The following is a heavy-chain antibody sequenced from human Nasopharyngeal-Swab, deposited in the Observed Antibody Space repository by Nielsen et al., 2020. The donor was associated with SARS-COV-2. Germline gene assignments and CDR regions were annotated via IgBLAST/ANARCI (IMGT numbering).Heavy chain of an antibody. CDR3: AKPGVAWYGVYYFDY. Sequence: GESLKISCAASGFTFDDYTMHWVRQPPGKGLEWVSLISWDGGSTYYADSVKGRFTISRDNSKNSLYLQMNSLRTEDTALYYCAKPGVAWYGVYYFDYWGQGTLVTVSS. D-gene: IGHD3-10*01. V-gene: IGHV3-43*01. CDR1: GFTFDDYT. J-gene: IGHJ4*02. CDR2: ISWDGGST.